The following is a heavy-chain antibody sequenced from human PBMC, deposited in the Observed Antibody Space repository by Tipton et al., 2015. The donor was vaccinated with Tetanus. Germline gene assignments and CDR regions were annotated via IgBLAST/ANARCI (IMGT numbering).Heavy chain of an antibody. CDR3: ARGWGSSWYYFDY. Sequence: TLSLTCTVSGGSVSRSFWGWIRQPAGKGLEWIGRIYTSGSTNYNPSLKSRVTMSVDTSKRQFSLKLNSVTAADTAVYYYARGWGSSWYYFDYWGQGILVTVSS. CDR1: GGSVSRSF. V-gene: IGHV4-4*07. D-gene: IGHD6-13*01. CDR2: IYTSGST. J-gene: IGHJ4*02.